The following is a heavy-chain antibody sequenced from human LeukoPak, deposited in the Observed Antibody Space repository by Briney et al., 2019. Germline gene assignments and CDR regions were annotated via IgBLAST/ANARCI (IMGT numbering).Heavy chain of an antibody. D-gene: IGHD4-17*01. CDR3: ARGSTTVTTYYYYYCGMDV. CDR1: GGSFSGYY. CDR2: INHSGST. Sequence: PSETLSLTCAVYGGSFSGYYWSWIRQPPGKGLEWIGEINHSGSTNYNPSLKSRVTISVDTSKNQFSLKLSSVTAADTAVYYCARGSTTVTTYYYYYCGMDVWGQGTTVTVSS. J-gene: IGHJ6*02. V-gene: IGHV4-34*01.